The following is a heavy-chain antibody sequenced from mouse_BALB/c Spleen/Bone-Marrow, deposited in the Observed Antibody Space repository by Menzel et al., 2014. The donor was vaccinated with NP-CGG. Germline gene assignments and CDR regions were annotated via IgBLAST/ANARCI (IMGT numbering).Heavy chain of an antibody. V-gene: IGHV2-5*01. D-gene: IGHD2-14*01. CDR3: AKREVREAMDY. Sequence: QVQLKQSGPGLVQPSQSLSITCTVSGFSLTSYGVHWVRQSPGKGLEWLGVIWRGGSTDYNAAFMSRLGITKDNSKSQVFFKMNSLQADDTAIYYCAKREVREAMDYWGQGTSVTVSS. CDR1: GFSLTSYG. J-gene: IGHJ4*01. CDR2: IWRGGST.